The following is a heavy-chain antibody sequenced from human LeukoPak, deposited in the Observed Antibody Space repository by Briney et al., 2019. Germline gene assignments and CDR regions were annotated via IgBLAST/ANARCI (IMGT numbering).Heavy chain of an antibody. V-gene: IGHV3-23*01. Sequence: GGSLRLSCAASGFTFSNYAMSWVRQAPGKGLEWVSTISGTTGNTYYADSVKGRFTISRVNSKSTMYLQMNSLRAEDTAVYYCAKVFRSGGSCYPDWGQGTLVTVSS. D-gene: IGHD2-15*01. J-gene: IGHJ4*02. CDR1: GFTFSNYA. CDR2: ISGTTGNT. CDR3: AKVFRSGGSCYPD.